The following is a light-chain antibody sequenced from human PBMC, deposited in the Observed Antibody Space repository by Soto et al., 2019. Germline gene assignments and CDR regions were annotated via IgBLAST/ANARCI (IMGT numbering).Light chain of an antibody. Sequence: QSVLTQSPSASGTPGERVTISCSGSGSNIGSNSVNWYQQVSGTAPKLLIYSNIQRPSGVPDRFSGSKSGTSASLVISGLQSEDDTDYYCAAWDDSLNGPVFGGGTKLTVL. CDR1: GSNIGSNS. CDR2: SNI. J-gene: IGLJ3*02. CDR3: AAWDDSLNGPV. V-gene: IGLV1-44*01.